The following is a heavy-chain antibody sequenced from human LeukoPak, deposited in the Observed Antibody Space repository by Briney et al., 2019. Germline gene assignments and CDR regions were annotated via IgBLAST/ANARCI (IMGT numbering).Heavy chain of an antibody. J-gene: IGHJ4*02. D-gene: IGHD2-15*01. CDR1: GFTFSSYA. CDR3: ARDRPTGASRVFVVQ. Sequence: GGSLRLSCAASGFTFSSYAMTWVRQAPGKGLEWISSMSSGSRYIYYADSVRGRFTISRDNTKNSLYLLMNNLRAEDTAIYYCARDRPTGASRVFVVQWGQGTPVTVSS. CDR2: MSSGSRYI. V-gene: IGHV3-21*06.